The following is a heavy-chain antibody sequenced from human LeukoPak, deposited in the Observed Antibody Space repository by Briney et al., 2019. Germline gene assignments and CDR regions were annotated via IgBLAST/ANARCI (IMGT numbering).Heavy chain of an antibody. D-gene: IGHD5-12*01. CDR2: IYYSGST. Sequence: KPSETLSLTCTVSGGSISSSGYYWGWLRQPPGKGLEWIGSIYYSGSTYYNPSLKSRVTISVDTSKNQFSLKLSSVTAADTAVYYCARVATITVDSWGQGTLVTVSP. V-gene: IGHV4-39*01. CDR3: ARVATITVDS. J-gene: IGHJ4*02. CDR1: GGSISSSGYY.